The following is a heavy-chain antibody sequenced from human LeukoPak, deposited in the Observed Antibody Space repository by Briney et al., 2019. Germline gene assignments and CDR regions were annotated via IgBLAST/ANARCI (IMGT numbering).Heavy chain of an antibody. V-gene: IGHV4-59*08. Sequence: SETLSLTCTVSGGSISSYYWSWIRQPPGKGLEWIGYIYYSGSTNYNPSLKSRVTISVDTSKNQFSPKLSSVTAADTAVYYCASRIAAAGTLGAFDIWGQGTMVTVSS. J-gene: IGHJ3*02. CDR2: IYYSGST. D-gene: IGHD6-13*01. CDR3: ASRIAAAGTLGAFDI. CDR1: GGSISSYY.